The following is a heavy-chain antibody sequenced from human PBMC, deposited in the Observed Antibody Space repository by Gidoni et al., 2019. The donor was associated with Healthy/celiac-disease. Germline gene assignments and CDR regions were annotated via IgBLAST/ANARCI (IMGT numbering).Heavy chain of an antibody. J-gene: IGHJ5*02. CDR1: GGSISTSSYY. Sequence: QLQLQESGPGLVRPSEPLSLTFTVSGGSISTSSYYWGWILQPPGKGLEWIGSIYYSGNTYYNPSLKSRVAMYVDTYKNQFSLKLSSVTAEDTDMYYCARQSYYYDSSGYSNWFDPWGQGTLVTVSS. CDR3: ARQSYYYDSSGYSNWFDP. V-gene: IGHV4-39*01. CDR2: IYYSGNT. D-gene: IGHD3-22*01.